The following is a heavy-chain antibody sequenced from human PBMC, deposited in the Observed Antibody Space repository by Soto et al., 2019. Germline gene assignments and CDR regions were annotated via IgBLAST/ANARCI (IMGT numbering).Heavy chain of an antibody. D-gene: IGHD6-19*01. CDR2: FYSSGSI. CDR3: ARMYSSGSGWFHP. Sequence: SETLSLTCFVSGYSITAGGYCWSWIRHHPGRGLEWIGSFYSSGSIIYNPSLRSRVSISGDTSSNQFSMSLTSVTAADTARYYCARMYSSGSGWFHPWGQGTLVTVSS. CDR1: GYSITAGGYC. J-gene: IGHJ5*02. V-gene: IGHV4-31*03.